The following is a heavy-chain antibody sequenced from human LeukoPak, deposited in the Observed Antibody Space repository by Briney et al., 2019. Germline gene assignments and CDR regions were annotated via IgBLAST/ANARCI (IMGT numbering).Heavy chain of an antibody. CDR3: ARSPMFQGVITPNFDY. Sequence: SVKVSCKASGGTFSRYAISWVRQAPGQGLEWMGGIIPIFGTANYAQKFQGRVTITAGKSTSTAYMELSILRSEDTAVYYCARSPMFQGVITPNFDYWGQGTLVTVSS. CDR1: GGTFSRYA. CDR2: IIPIFGTA. J-gene: IGHJ4*02. D-gene: IGHD3-10*01. V-gene: IGHV1-69*06.